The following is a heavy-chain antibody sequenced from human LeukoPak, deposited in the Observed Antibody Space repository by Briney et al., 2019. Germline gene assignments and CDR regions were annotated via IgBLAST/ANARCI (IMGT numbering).Heavy chain of an antibody. CDR1: GFSLSTSGVG. D-gene: IGHD3-22*01. J-gene: IGHJ4*02. Sequence: ESGPTLVKPTQTLTLTCTFSGFSLSTSGVGVGWIRQPPGKALEWLALIYWDDDKRYSPSLKSRLTITKDTSKNQVVLTMTNMDPVDTATYYCAHSSSYYYDSSGYYLDYWGQGTLVTVSS. CDR3: AHSSSYYYDSSGYYLDY. V-gene: IGHV2-5*02. CDR2: IYWDDDK.